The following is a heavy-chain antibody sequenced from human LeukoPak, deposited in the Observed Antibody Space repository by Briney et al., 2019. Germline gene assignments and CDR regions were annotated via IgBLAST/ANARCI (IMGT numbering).Heavy chain of an antibody. CDR1: GFTFSSYG. CDR3: AKDRSSGWYFDAFDI. D-gene: IGHD6-19*01. CDR2: IRYDGGNK. Sequence: PGGSLRLSCAASGFTFSSYGMHWVRQAPGKGLEWVAFIRYDGGNKYYADSVKGRVTISRDNSKNTLYLQMNSLRAEDTAVYYCAKDRSSGWYFDAFDIWGQGTMVTVSS. J-gene: IGHJ3*02. V-gene: IGHV3-30*02.